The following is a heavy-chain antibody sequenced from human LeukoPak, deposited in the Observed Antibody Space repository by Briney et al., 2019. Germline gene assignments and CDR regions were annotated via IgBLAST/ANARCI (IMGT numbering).Heavy chain of an antibody. Sequence: GGSLRLSCAASGVSLSVNAVSCVRQAPGKRPEGLAGIGPCEATFYPASVRCRFTISRYTSQNTMYLQMNSLRAEDTALYYCAKGPLPLGQDDCDIWGQGTMVTVSS. CDR3: AKGPLPLGQDDCDI. CDR1: GVSLSVNA. CDR2: IGPCEAT. J-gene: IGHJ3*02. V-gene: IGHV3-23*01. D-gene: IGHD3-3*01.